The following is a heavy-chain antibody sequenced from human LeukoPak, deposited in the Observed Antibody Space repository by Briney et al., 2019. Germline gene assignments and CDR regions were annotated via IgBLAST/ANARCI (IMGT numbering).Heavy chain of an antibody. J-gene: IGHJ3*02. CDR3: ARGGYCSSTSRSFDI. CDR1: GGSISSSNW. V-gene: IGHV4-4*02. CDR2: IYHSGST. D-gene: IGHD2-2*01. Sequence: SGTLSLTCAVSGGSISSSNWWSWVRQPPGKGLEWIGEIYHSGSTNYNPSLKSRVTISVDKSKNQFSLKLSSVTAADTAVYYCARGGYCSSTSRSFDIWGQGTMVTVSS.